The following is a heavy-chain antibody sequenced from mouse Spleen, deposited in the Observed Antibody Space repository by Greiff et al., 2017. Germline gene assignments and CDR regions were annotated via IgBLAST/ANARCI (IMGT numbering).Heavy chain of an antibody. CDR1: GFTFSDYY. Sequence: EVQLQESEGGLVQPGSSMKLSCTASGFTFSDYYMAWVRQVPEKGLEWVANINYDGSSTYYLDSLKSRFIISRDNAKNILYLQMSSLKSEDTATYYCARVIYYYFDYWGQGTTLTVSS. D-gene: IGHD1-1*01. V-gene: IGHV5-16*01. CDR2: INYDGSST. J-gene: IGHJ2*01. CDR3: ARVIYYYFDY.